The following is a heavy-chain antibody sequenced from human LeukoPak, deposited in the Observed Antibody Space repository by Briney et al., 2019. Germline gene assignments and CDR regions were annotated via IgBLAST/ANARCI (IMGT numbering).Heavy chain of an antibody. CDR3: AKTGLGDVGVVRGVLKSFDY. V-gene: IGHV3-23*01. CDR2: ISGSDGST. CDR1: GFTFSNYA. Sequence: AGGSLRLSCAASGFTFSNYAMSWVRQAPGKGLEWVSGISGSDGSTYYADSVKGRFTISRDNSKNTLYLQMNSLRVEDTAVYYCAKTGLGDVGVVRGVLKSFDYWGQGTLVTVSS. J-gene: IGHJ4*02. D-gene: IGHD3-10*01.